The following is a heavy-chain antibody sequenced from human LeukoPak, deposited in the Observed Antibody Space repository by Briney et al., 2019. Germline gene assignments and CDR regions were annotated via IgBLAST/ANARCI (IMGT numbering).Heavy chain of an antibody. Sequence: GGSLRLSCAASGFTFSSYAMTWVRQAPGKGLEWVSGISGSGGSTYYADSVKGRFTISRDNSKHTLYLQTNSLRAEDTAVHYCAKERRYGGGTPGQFDYWGQRTLVTVSS. CDR2: ISGSGGST. CDR3: AKERRYGGGTPGQFDY. CDR1: GFTFSSYA. J-gene: IGHJ4*02. V-gene: IGHV3-23*01. D-gene: IGHD2-15*01.